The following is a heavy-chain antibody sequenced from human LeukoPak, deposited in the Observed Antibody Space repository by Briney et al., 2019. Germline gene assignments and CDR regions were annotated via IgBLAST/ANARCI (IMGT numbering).Heavy chain of an antibody. CDR1: GFTVSSNY. Sequence: QPGGSLRLSCAASGFTVSSNYMSWVRQAPGKGLEWVSIFHRGVTTYYTDSVKGRFTISRDNSKNTLYLQMNSLRAEDTAVYYCAKDTGGGYGNDSFDIWGRGTMVTVSS. J-gene: IGHJ3*02. CDR3: AKDTGGGYGNDSFDI. D-gene: IGHD3-16*01. V-gene: IGHV3-53*05. CDR2: FHRGVTT.